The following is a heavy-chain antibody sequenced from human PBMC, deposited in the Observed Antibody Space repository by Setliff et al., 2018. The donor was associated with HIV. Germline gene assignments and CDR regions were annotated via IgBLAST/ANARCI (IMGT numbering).Heavy chain of an antibody. J-gene: IGHJ3*02. CDR1: GFTVSSNY. V-gene: IGHV3-53*01. CDR2: IYSGGST. CDR3: SAFEM. Sequence: GGSLRLSCAASGFTVSSNYMSWVRQAPGKGLEWVSVIYSGGSTYYAESVNGRFTISRDDSKSTLYLQMNSLRVEDTAVYYCSAFEMWGQGTMVTVSS.